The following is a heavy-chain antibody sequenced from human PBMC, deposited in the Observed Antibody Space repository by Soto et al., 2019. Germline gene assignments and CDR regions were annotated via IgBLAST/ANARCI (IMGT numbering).Heavy chain of an antibody. Sequence: PGGSLRLSFAASGFTFSNYALSWIRQPPGKGLEWVSAISGSGGSTYYADSVKGRFTSSRDNSKNTLYLQMNTLRAEDTAIYYCARAYTSGWYPIGYWGQGALVTVSS. V-gene: IGHV3-23*01. J-gene: IGHJ4*02. CDR2: ISGSGGST. CDR3: ARAYTSGWYPIGY. D-gene: IGHD6-19*01. CDR1: GFTFSNYA.